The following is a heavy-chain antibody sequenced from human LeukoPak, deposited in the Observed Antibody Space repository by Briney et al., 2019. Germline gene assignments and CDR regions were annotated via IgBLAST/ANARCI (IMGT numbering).Heavy chain of an antibody. V-gene: IGHV3-33*08. D-gene: IGHD4-11*01. Sequence: PGGSLRLSCAASGFTFSSYAMHWVRQAPGKGLEWVAVIWYDGSNKYYADSVKGRFTISRDNSKNTLYLQMNSLRAEDTAVYYCARGSGDSNYDYYYYGMDVWGQGTTVTVSS. CDR1: GFTFSSYA. J-gene: IGHJ6*02. CDR3: ARGSGDSNYDYYYYGMDV. CDR2: IWYDGSNK.